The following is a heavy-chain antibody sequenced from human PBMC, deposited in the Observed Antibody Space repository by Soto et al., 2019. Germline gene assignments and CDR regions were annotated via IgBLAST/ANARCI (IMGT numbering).Heavy chain of an antibody. D-gene: IGHD6-13*01. CDR1: GFTFSSYW. CDR2: IKQDGSEK. Sequence: HPGGSLRISCAASGFTFSSYWMSWVRQAPGKGLEWVANIKQDGSEKYYVDSVKGRFTISRDNAKNSLYLQMNSLRAEDTAVYYCARDGQLVINYFDYWGQGTLVTVSS. V-gene: IGHV3-7*01. CDR3: ARDGQLVINYFDY. J-gene: IGHJ4*02.